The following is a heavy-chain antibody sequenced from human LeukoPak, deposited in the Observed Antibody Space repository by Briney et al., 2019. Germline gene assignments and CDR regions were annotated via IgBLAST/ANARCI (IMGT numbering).Heavy chain of an antibody. D-gene: IGHD3-3*01. CDR2: ISYDGSDK. CDR1: GFTFSSYA. CDR3: AKWPRITIFGVVIRHAFDI. J-gene: IGHJ3*02. Sequence: GGSLRLSCAASGFTFSSYAMHWVRQAPGKGLEWVALISYDGSDKYYADSVKGRFTISRDNSKNTLYLQMNSLRAEDTAVYYCAKWPRITIFGVVIRHAFDIWGQGTMVTVSS. V-gene: IGHV3-30*04.